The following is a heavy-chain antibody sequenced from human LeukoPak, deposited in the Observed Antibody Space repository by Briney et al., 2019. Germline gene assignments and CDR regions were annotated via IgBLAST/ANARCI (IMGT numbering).Heavy chain of an antibody. CDR2: IYYSGST. J-gene: IGHJ4*02. V-gene: IGHV4-39*01. CDR3: ARQVTVGSFFDY. D-gene: IGHD2-21*02. CDR1: GGSISSSSYY. Sequence: SETLSLTCTVSGGSISSSSYYWGWIRQPPGKGLEWIGSIYYSGSTYYNPSLKSRVTISVDTSKNQFSLKLSSVTAADTAVYYCARQVTVGSFFDYWGQGTLVTASS.